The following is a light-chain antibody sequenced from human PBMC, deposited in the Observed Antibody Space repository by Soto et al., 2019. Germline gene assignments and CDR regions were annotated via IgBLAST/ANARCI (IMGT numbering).Light chain of an antibody. CDR3: MQALQATRA. J-gene: IGKJ5*01. V-gene: IGKV2-28*01. Sequence: DLLMTQAPLSLPVIPGEPASISCRSSQSLLHSNGNHYLDWYLQKAGEPSQLLIYLGSNRASGVLDTFSGSGSGTDFTLKISGVGAEDVGVYYCMQALQATRAFGHGTR. CDR2: LGS. CDR1: QSLLHSNGNHY.